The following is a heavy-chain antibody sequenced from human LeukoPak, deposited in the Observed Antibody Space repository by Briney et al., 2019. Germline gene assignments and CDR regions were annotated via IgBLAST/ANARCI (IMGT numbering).Heavy chain of an antibody. D-gene: IGHD2-15*01. CDR1: GDSISSHY. CDR3: ARGGGWWKILDY. V-gene: IGHV4-59*11. J-gene: IGHJ4*02. Sequence: SETLSLTCTVSGDSISSHYWSWIRQPPGKGLEWIGYIYYSGSTNYNPSLKSRVTISVDTSKNQFSLKLSSVTAADTAVYYCARGGGWWKILDYWGQGTLVTVSS. CDR2: IYYSGST.